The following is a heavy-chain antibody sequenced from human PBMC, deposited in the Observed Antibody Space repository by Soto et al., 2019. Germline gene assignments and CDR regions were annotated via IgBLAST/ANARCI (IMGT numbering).Heavy chain of an antibody. CDR1: GFTFTGYG. J-gene: IGHJ6*02. D-gene: IGHD6-19*01. CDR2: ISYDGSKK. V-gene: IGHV3-30*18. Sequence: PGGSLRLSCAASGFTFTGYGMDWVRQAPGKGLEWVAVISYDGSKKYYADSVKGRFFISRDNSKNTLYLEMSSLRAEDTAVYYCVKDGSSGWPYYYGMDVWGQGTTVTVSS. CDR3: VKDGSSGWPYYYGMDV.